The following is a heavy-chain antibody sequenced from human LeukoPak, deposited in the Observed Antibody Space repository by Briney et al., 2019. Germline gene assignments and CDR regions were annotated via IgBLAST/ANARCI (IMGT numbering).Heavy chain of an antibody. CDR3: ARVLVADSSGYYSWYYYYGMDV. Sequence: SETLSLTCAVYGGSFSGYYWSWIRQPPGKGLEWIGEINHSGSTYYNPSLKSRVTISVDTSKNQFSLKLSSVTAADTAVYYCARVLVADSSGYYSWYYYYGMDVWGQGTTVTVSS. CDR2: INHSGST. CDR1: GGSFSGYY. V-gene: IGHV4-34*01. D-gene: IGHD3-22*01. J-gene: IGHJ6*02.